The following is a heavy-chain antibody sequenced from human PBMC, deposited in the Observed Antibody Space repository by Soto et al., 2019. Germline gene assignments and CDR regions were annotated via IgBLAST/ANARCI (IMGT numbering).Heavy chain of an antibody. Sequence: EVQLLESGGGLVQPGGSLRLSCAASGFTFSSYAMAWVRQSPEKGLEWVATITGGGDDTYYADSVNGRFTFSSDNSKNTLVLQMNNLRAEDTAVSYCARDPAYNGGWYFDYWGQGTLVTVSS. CDR1: GFTFSSYA. D-gene: IGHD6-19*01. V-gene: IGHV3-23*01. CDR2: ITGGGDDT. CDR3: ARDPAYNGGWYFDY. J-gene: IGHJ4*02.